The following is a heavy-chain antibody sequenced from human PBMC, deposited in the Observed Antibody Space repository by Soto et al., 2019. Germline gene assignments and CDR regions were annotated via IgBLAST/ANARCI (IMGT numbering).Heavy chain of an antibody. CDR1: GYTFTHYA. Sequence: ASVKVSCQASGYTFTHYAIHWVRQAPVQRLEWMGWINAGHGHTKYSQRSQGRLTITRXTSXSXXXMXLXXLPSEDTTVYYCARSPYSGTYYGYFDFWGQGALCTVSS. J-gene: IGHJ4*02. V-gene: IGHV1-3*01. CDR3: ARSPYSGTYYGYFDF. D-gene: IGHD1-26*01. CDR2: INAGHGHT.